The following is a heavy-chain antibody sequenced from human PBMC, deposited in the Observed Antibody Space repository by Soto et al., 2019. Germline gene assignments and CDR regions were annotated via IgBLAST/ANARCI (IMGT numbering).Heavy chain of an antibody. D-gene: IGHD6-19*01. V-gene: IGHV3-74*01. Sequence: PGGSLRLSCAGSGFTFSSYWMHWVRQAPGKGLVWVSRVNPDGSATKYADSVKGRFTVSRDNAKNTMSLQMYSLRGDDTAVYYCARVGKSSGWDNDVFDIWGQGAMVTVSS. J-gene: IGHJ3*02. CDR1: GFTFSSYW. CDR3: ARVGKSSGWDNDVFDI. CDR2: VNPDGSAT.